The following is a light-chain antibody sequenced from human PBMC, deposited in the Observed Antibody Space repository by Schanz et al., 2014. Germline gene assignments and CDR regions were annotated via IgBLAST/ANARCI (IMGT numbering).Light chain of an antibody. J-gene: IGLJ3*02. CDR3: CSYASSSTLGV. Sequence: QSALTQPASVSGSPGQSITISCTGTSSDVGGYNYVSWYQQYPGKAPKLMIYDVSNRPSGVSNRFSGSKSGKTASLTISGLQTEDEADYYCCSYASSSTLGVFGGGTKLTVL. CDR1: SSDVGGYNY. CDR2: DVS. V-gene: IGLV2-14*03.